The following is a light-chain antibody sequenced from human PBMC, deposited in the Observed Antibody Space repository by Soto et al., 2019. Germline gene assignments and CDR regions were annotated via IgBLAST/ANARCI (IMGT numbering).Light chain of an antibody. CDR3: QHYNNRPLT. CDR1: QSVRSD. CDR2: GAS. Sequence: EIVMTQSPATLSVSPWEIATLSFRASQSVRSDLAWYQHKPGQAPRLLIYGASTRATGIPVRFSGSGSGTEFTLTISSLQSEDFAVYYCQHYNNRPLTFGGGTKVDIK. J-gene: IGKJ4*01. V-gene: IGKV3-15*01.